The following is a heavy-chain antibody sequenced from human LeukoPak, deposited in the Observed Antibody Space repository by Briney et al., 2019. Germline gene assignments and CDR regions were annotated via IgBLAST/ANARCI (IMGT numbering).Heavy chain of an antibody. CDR3: ARVKQQRPNWFDP. CDR2: INAGDGNT. D-gene: IGHD6-13*01. CDR1: GYIFTSYA. J-gene: IGHJ5*02. V-gene: IGHV1-3*01. Sequence: ASVKVFCKASGYIFTSYAIHWVRQAPGQRLEWMGWINAGDGNTKYSQKFQGRVTITRDTSASTAYMELSSLRSEDTAVYYCARVKQQRPNWFDPWGQGTLVTVSS.